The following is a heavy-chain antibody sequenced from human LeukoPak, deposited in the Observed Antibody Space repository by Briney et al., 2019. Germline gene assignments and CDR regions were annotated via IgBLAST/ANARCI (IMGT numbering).Heavy chain of an antibody. D-gene: IGHD3-3*01. J-gene: IGHJ4*02. CDR3: ARDSGYYDFWSGFDY. CDR1: GFTFSSYS. V-gene: IGHV3-48*04. Sequence: PGGSLRLSCAASGFTFSSYSMNWVRQAPGKGLEWVSYISNSGTNIYYADSVKGRFTISRDNAKNSLYLQMNSLRAEDAAVYYCARDSGYYDFWSGFDYWGQGTLVTVSS. CDR2: ISNSGTNI.